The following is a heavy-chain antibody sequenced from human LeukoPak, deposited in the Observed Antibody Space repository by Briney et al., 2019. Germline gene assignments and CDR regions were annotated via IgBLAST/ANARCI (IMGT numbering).Heavy chain of an antibody. CDR2: INPNSGGT. V-gene: IGHV1-2*02. D-gene: IGHD5-18*01. CDR1: GYTFTGDY. CDR3: ASGLSSLFSFGAALDYYMDV. Sequence: GASVKVSCKASGYTFTGDYMHWVRQAPGQGLEWMGWINPNSGGTNYAQKFQGRVIMTRDTSISTAYMELSSLRSDDTAMYYCASGLSSLFSFGAALDYYMDVWGKGTPVTVSS. J-gene: IGHJ6*03.